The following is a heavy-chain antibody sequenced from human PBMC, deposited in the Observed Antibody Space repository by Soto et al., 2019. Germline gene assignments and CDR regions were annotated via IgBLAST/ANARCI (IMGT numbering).Heavy chain of an antibody. CDR3: AKGGRSGTTVTIWGGIDYFDY. J-gene: IGHJ4*02. CDR2: ISGSGGST. CDR1: GFTFSSYA. D-gene: IGHD4-17*01. Sequence: EVQLLESGGGLVQPGGSLRLSCAASGFTFSSYAMSWVRQAPGKGLEWVSAISGSGGSTYYADSVKGRFTISRDNSKNTLYLQENSMRAEDTAVYYCAKGGRSGTTVTIWGGIDYFDYWGQGTLVTVSS. V-gene: IGHV3-23*01.